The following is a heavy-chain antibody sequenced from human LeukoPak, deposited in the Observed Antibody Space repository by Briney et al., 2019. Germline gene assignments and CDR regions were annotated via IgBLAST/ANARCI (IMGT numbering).Heavy chain of an antibody. CDR1: GDSVSRYY. CDR2: IHYSGST. D-gene: IGHD5-12*01. V-gene: IGHV4-59*08. Sequence: SETLSLTCTVSGDSVSRYYWSWIRQPPGKGLEWIAFIHYSGSTNYNPSLKSRVYISMDTSRNQFSLRLSAVTAADTAVYYCAKHLVATTPFFDYWGQGTLVTVSS. J-gene: IGHJ4*02. CDR3: AKHLVATTPFFDY.